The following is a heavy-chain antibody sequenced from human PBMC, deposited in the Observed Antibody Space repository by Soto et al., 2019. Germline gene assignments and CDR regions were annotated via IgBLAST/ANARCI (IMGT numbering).Heavy chain of an antibody. J-gene: IGHJ5*02. CDR1: GFAFSSYA. D-gene: IGHD3-3*01. Sequence: GGSLRLSCAASGFAFSSYAMSWVRQTPGKGLEWVSAISGSGVSTYYADSVKGRFTISRDNSKNTLYPQMNSLRAEDTAVYYCAKDDDFWSGSWFDPWGQGTLVTVSS. CDR3: AKDDDFWSGSWFDP. V-gene: IGHV3-23*01. CDR2: ISGSGVST.